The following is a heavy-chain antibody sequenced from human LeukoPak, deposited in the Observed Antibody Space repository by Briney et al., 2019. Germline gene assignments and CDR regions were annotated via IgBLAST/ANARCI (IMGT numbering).Heavy chain of an antibody. Sequence: GGSLRLSCAASGFTFSSYGMHWVRQAPGKGLEWVAFIRYDGSNKYHADSVKGRFTISRDNAKNSVYLEMNSLRVEDTAIYYCTRFTRSASYEVYWGQGTLVTVSS. CDR1: GFTFSSYG. D-gene: IGHD3-10*01. CDR3: TRFTRSASYEVY. CDR2: IRYDGSNK. V-gene: IGHV3-30*02. J-gene: IGHJ4*02.